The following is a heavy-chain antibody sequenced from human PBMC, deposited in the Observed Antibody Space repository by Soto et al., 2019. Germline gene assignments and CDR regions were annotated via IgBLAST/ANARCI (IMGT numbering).Heavy chain of an antibody. CDR1: GGSISSYY. V-gene: IGHV4-59*01. Sequence: SETLSLTCTVSGGSISSYYWSWIRQPPGKGLEWIGYIYYSGSTNYNPSLKSRVTISVDTSKNQFSLKLSSVTAADTAVYYCARGPKTTWGYYYYYMDVWGKGTTVTVSS. J-gene: IGHJ6*03. D-gene: IGHD1-7*01. CDR3: ARGPKTTWGYYYYYMDV. CDR2: IYYSGST.